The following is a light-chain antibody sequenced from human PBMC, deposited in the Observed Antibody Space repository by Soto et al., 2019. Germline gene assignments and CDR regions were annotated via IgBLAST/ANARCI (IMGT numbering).Light chain of an antibody. CDR3: QKYNSGLIT. V-gene: IGKV1-27*01. CDR2: GAY. J-gene: IGKJ5*01. Sequence: DIQMTQSPSSLSASVGDRVTITCRASQVIGNYLAWYQQKPGKVPKLLIYGAYTLQSGVPSRFSGSESGTDFTLTISSLQPEDVAIYYCQKYNSGLITFGQGTRLENK. CDR1: QVIGNY.